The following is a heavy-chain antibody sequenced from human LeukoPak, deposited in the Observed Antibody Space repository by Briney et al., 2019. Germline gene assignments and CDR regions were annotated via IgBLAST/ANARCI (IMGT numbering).Heavy chain of an antibody. CDR3: AREKTDDSSGYYYEHLYYFDY. V-gene: IGHV3-7*01. CDR2: IKQDGSEK. D-gene: IGHD3-22*01. J-gene: IGHJ4*02. Sequence: GGSLRLSCAASGFTFSSYWMSWVRQAPGKGLEWVANIKQDGSEKYYVDSVKGRFTISRDNAKNTLYLQMNSLRAEDTAVYYCAREKTDDSSGYYYEHLYYFDYWGQGTLVTVSS. CDR1: GFTFSSYW.